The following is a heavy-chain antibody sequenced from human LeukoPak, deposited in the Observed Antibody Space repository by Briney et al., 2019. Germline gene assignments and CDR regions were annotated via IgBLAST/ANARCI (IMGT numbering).Heavy chain of an antibody. Sequence: GGTLRLSCAASGFTVSSNYMSWVRQAPGKGLEWVSVICSGGSTYYADSVKGRFTITRDNSKNTLYLQMNSLRAEDTAVYYCARDRSGYYPYYFDYWGQGTLVTVSS. J-gene: IGHJ4*02. CDR2: ICSGGST. CDR3: ARDRSGYYPYYFDY. V-gene: IGHV3-66*02. CDR1: GFTVSSNY. D-gene: IGHD3-22*01.